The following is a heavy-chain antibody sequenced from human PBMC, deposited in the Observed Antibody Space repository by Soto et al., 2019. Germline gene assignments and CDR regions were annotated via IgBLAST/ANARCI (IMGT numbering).Heavy chain of an antibody. V-gene: IGHV4-59*01. D-gene: IGHD2-15*01. J-gene: IGHJ6*03. CDR1: GGSICNYY. Sequence: SETLSLTYTVSGGSICNYYWSLIRQPPGEGLEWIGYIYYSGSTNYNPSLKSRVTISVDTSKNQFSLKLNSVTAADTAVYYCAREVVPAATDYYYYYYMDVWGKGTTVTVSS. CDR3: AREVVPAATDYYYYYYMDV. CDR2: IYYSGST.